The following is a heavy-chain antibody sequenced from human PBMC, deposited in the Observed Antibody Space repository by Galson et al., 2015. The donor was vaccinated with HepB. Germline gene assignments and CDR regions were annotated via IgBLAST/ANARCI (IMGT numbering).Heavy chain of an antibody. CDR2: ITRTSNSI. D-gene: IGHD3-16*01. CDR3: VREGGYDYFWGTYSGAYFES. CDR1: GFDFVRTT. J-gene: IGHJ4*02. Sequence: SLRLSCAASGFDFVRTTMNWVRQTPGKGLEWVSSITRTSNSINYADSVKGRFTVSRDNSKNFLYLQMSSLRVEDTAVYYGVREGGYDYFWGTYSGAYFESWGQGARVAVS. V-gene: IGHV3-21*06.